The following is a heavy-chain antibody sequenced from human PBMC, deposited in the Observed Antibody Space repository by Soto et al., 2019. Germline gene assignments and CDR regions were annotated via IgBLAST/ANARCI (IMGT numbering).Heavy chain of an antibody. Sequence: ASVKVSCKASGYTFTSYGISWVRQAPGQGLEWMGRISPINGNTNYAQKFQGRVTMTADKSTSTAYMELSSLRSEDTAVYYCAGGNNWFDPWGQGTLVTVSS. CDR2: ISPINGNT. CDR1: GYTFTSYG. CDR3: AGGNNWFDP. V-gene: IGHV1-18*01. J-gene: IGHJ5*02. D-gene: IGHD3-16*01.